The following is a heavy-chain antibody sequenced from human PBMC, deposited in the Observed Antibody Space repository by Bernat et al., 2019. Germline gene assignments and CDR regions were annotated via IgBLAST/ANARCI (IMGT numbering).Heavy chain of an antibody. Sequence: EVQLVESGGGLVQPGGSLRLSCAASVFTFSSYAMSWVRQAPGKGLEWVSTNSGSDDNTYYADSVKGRFTISRDTSKNTLYLQMNSLRAEDTAVYYCAGNYGDYVYYFDYWGQGTLVTVSS. J-gene: IGHJ4*02. CDR1: VFTFSSYA. CDR2: NSGSDDNT. CDR3: AGNYGDYVYYFDY. V-gene: IGHV3-23*04. D-gene: IGHD4-17*01.